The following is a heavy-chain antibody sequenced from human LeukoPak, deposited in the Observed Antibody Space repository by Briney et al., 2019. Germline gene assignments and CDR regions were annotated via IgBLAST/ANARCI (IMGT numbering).Heavy chain of an antibody. J-gene: IGHJ6*04. Sequence: GGSLRLSCATSGFTFSNYWMHWVRQAPGKGLVWVSHINNDGTSTNYADSVKGGFTISRDNAKNSLYLQMNSLRAEDTAVYYCAELGITMIGGVWGKGTTVTISS. CDR2: INNDGTST. CDR1: GFTFSNYW. CDR3: AELGITMIGGV. V-gene: IGHV3-74*01. D-gene: IGHD3-10*02.